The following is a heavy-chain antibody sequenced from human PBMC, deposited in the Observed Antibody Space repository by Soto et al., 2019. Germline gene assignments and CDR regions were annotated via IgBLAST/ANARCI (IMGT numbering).Heavy chain of an antibody. V-gene: IGHV3-23*01. CDR2: ISGSGGST. CDR1: GFTFSSYA. D-gene: IGHD1-26*01. J-gene: IGHJ4*02. CDR3: AKERSGSYYYFDY. Sequence: GGSLRLSCAASGFTFSSYAMSWVRQPPGKGLEWVSAISGSGGSTYYADSVKRRFTISRDNSKNTLYLQMNSLRAEDTAVYYCAKERSGSYYYFDYWGQGTLVTVSS.